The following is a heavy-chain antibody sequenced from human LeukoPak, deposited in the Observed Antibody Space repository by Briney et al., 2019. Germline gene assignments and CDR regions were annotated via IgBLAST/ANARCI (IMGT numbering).Heavy chain of an antibody. D-gene: IGHD3-10*01. CDR2: ISFDGGTS. J-gene: IGHJ4*02. V-gene: IGHV3-30*18. CDR1: GFTFSAYG. CDR3: AKPYYYGSRSYMDY. Sequence: QAGGSLRLSCAASGFTFSAYGMNWVRQAPGKGLEWVAIISFDGGTSYYADSVKGRFTISRDTSKNTLYLQMDSLRAEDTAVYYCAKPYYYGSRSYMDYWGQGTLVTVSS.